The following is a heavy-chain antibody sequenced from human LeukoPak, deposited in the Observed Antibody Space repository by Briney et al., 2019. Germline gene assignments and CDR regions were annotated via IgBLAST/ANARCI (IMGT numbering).Heavy chain of an antibody. CDR3: ARFGYTSSLDY. CDR1: GGSISSYY. D-gene: IGHD6-13*01. Sequence: SETLSLTCTVSGGSISSYYWSWIRQPPGKGLEWIGYIYYSGSTNYNPSLKSRVTISVDTSKNQFSLKLSSVTAADTAVYYCARFGYTSSLDYWGQGTLVTVSS. CDR2: IYYSGST. J-gene: IGHJ4*02. V-gene: IGHV4-59*01.